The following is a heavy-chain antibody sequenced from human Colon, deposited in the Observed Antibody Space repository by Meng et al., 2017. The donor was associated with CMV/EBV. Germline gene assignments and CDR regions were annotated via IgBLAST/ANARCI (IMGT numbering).Heavy chain of an antibody. D-gene: IGHD1-1*01. Sequence: GGSLRLSCAASGFSFSDYYMNWVRQAPGKGLEWVSSISARGGYIYYADSVKGRFSISRDNAQNLLFLEMNSLRADDTAVYYCARDLDLEVSCWGQGTLVTVSS. CDR3: ARDLDLEVSC. CDR1: GFSFSDYY. CDR2: ISARGGYI. V-gene: IGHV3-21*06. J-gene: IGHJ4*02.